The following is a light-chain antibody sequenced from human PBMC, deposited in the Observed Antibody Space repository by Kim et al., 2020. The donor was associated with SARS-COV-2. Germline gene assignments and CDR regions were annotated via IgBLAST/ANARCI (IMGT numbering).Light chain of an antibody. CDR1: RSNTGNNA. V-gene: IGLV1-36*01. CDR2: YDD. CDR3: AAWDDNLNGLV. J-gene: IGLJ2*01. Sequence: QSVLTQPPSVSEAPRQRVTISCSGSRSNTGNNAVSWYQQLPGQAPKLIIYYDDLLPSGVSDRFSGSKSGTSASLAISGLQSEDEADYYCAAWDDNLNGLVFGGGTQLTVL.